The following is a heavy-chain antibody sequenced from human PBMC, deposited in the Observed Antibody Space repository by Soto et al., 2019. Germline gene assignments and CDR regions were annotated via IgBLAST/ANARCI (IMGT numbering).Heavy chain of an antibody. V-gene: IGHV4-59*01. Sequence: SETLSLTCTVSGGSISSYYWSWTRQPPGKGLEWIGYIYYSGSTNYNPSLKSRVTISVDTSKNQFSLKLSSVTAADTAVYYCARDGYNGIDYWGQGTLVTVSS. D-gene: IGHD5-12*01. CDR2: IYYSGST. CDR3: ARDGYNGIDY. CDR1: GGSISSYY. J-gene: IGHJ4*02.